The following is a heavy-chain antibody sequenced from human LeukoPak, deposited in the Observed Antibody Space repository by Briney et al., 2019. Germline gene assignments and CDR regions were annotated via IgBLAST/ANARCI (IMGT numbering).Heavy chain of an antibody. J-gene: IGHJ6*03. CDR3: ARPQVQQLHYYYYMDV. CDR2: IKQDGSEK. D-gene: IGHD6-6*01. CDR1: GFTFSSYW. V-gene: IGHV3-7*01. Sequence: GGSLRLSCAASGFTFSSYWMSWVRQAPGKGLEWVANIKQDGSEKYYVDSVKGRFTISRDNAKNSLYLQMNSLRAEDTAVYYCARPQVQQLHYYYYMDVWDKGTTVTVSS.